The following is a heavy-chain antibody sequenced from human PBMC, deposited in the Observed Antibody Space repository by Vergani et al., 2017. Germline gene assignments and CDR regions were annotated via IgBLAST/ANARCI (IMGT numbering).Heavy chain of an antibody. CDR2: ISGSGDST. CDR1: GFTFTSYA. V-gene: IGHV3-23*01. D-gene: IGHD1-20*01. Sequence: EVQLLESGGGLVQPGGSLRLSCAASGFTFTSYAMSWVRQAPGKGLEWVSVISGSGDSTYYADSVKGRFSISRDNSKNTLFLQMNILRAEDTAVYYCAKDTITGTTFYYGMDVWGQGTTVTVSS. CDR3: AKDTITGTTFYYGMDV. J-gene: IGHJ6*02.